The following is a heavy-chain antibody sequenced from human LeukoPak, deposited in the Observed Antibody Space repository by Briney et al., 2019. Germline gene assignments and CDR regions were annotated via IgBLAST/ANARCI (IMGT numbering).Heavy chain of an antibody. D-gene: IGHD6-19*01. J-gene: IGHJ4*02. CDR3: ATSGWYLLPGVY. V-gene: IGHV4-38-2*02. Sequence: PSETLSLTCTVSGYSISNAYYWGWIRQPPGKGLEWIGSLYHSGSTYYNPSLKSRVTTSVDTSKNRFSLKLTSVTAADTAVYYCATSGWYLLPGVYWGQGTLVTVSS. CDR2: LYHSGST. CDR1: GYSISNAYY.